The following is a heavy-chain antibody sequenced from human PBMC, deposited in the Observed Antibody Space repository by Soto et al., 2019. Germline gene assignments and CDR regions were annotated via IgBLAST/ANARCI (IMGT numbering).Heavy chain of an antibody. D-gene: IGHD1-26*01. J-gene: IGHJ2*01. CDR1: GFNFDDYA. Sequence: EQLVESGGGLVQPGRSLRLSCTASGFNFDDYAMHWVRQAPGKGLEWVSGISWSSVNIGYASSVKGRFTISRDNSENSLFLQIDSPRTDDTALYFCAKDASGDFDRGYFDLWGRGTLVTVSS. CDR3: AKDASGDFDRGYFDL. CDR2: ISWSSVNI. V-gene: IGHV3-9*01.